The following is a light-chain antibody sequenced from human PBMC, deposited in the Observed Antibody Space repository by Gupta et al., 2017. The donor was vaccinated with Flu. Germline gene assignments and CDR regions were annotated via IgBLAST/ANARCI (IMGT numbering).Light chain of an antibody. J-gene: IGLJ3*02. V-gene: IGLV3-25*03. Sequence: SYELPQPPSVSVSPGQTARITCSGDALPNQYAYWYQQKPGQPPVVVIYKDTERPSGIPERLSGSSSGTTVTLTISGVQAEDEADYYCQSTDSSGTWVFGGGTKLTVL. CDR1: ALPNQY. CDR2: KDT. CDR3: QSTDSSGTWV.